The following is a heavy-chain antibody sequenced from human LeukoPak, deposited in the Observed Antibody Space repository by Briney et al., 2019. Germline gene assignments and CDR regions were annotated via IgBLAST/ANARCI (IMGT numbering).Heavy chain of an antibody. CDR2: INTDGSTT. V-gene: IGHV3-74*01. Sequence: PGGSLRLSCAASGFTFSSFWMHWVRQAPGKGLVWVSRINTDGSTTSYADSVKGRFTISRDNAKNTLYLLMNSLRAEDTAIYYCAKDLTGYHDYWGQGTLVTVSS. CDR3: AKDLTGYHDY. D-gene: IGHD3-9*01. CDR1: GFTFSSFW. J-gene: IGHJ4*02.